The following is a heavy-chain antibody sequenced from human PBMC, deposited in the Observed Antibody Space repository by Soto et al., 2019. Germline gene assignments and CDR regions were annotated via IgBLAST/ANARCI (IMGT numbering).Heavy chain of an antibody. Sequence: QVQLVQSGAEVKKPGASVKVSCKASGYTFTDYAVNWVRRAPGQGLEWMGWINTGNGNTKYSQKFQGRVTITRDTSASTAYMELSSLRSEDTALYYCAREGVSGGSYYYYTDVWGKGTTVTVSS. V-gene: IGHV1-3*04. CDR1: GYTFTDYA. CDR2: INTGNGNT. CDR3: AREGVSGGSYYYYTDV. D-gene: IGHD3-16*01. J-gene: IGHJ6*03.